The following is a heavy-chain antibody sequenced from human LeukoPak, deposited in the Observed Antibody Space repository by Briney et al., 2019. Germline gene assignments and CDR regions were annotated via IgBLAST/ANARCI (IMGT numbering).Heavy chain of an antibody. CDR1: GFTFSSYG. CDR3: AKDWRLDDY. CDR2: ISYDGSNK. V-gene: IGHV3-30*18. Sequence: AGSLRLSCAASGFTFSSYGMHWVRQAPGKGLEWVAVISYDGSNKSYGDSVKGRFTISRDNSENTLYLQMNSLRPEDTAVYYCAKDWRLDDYWGQGTLVTVSS. D-gene: IGHD6-19*01. J-gene: IGHJ4*02.